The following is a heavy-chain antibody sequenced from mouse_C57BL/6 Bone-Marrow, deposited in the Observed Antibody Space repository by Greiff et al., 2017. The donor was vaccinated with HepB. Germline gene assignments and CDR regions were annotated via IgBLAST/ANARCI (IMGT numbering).Heavy chain of an antibody. CDR3: ARTGCSGPRGFAY. D-gene: IGHD3-1*01. CDR2: INPKYGTT. V-gene: IGHV1-39*01. J-gene: IGHJ3*01. Sequence: EVQLQQSGPELVKPGASVKISCKASGYSFTDYNMNWVKQSNGKSLEWIGVINPKYGTTSYNQKFKGKATLTVDQSSSTAYMQLNSLTSEDSAVFYCARTGCSGPRGFAYWGQGTLVTVSA. CDR1: GYSFTDYN.